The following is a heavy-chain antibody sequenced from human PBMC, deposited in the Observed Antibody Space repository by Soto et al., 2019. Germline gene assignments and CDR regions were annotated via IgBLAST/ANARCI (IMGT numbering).Heavy chain of an antibody. J-gene: IGHJ6*02. D-gene: IGHD2-21*02. CDR1: GGTFSSYA. Sequence: QVQLVQSGAEVKKPGSSVKVSCKASGGTFSSYAISWVRQAPGQGLEWMGGIIPIFGTANYAQKFQGRVTITADKSTSTAYMELSSLRSEDTAVYYWAGGYCGGDCYDYYYYGMDVWGQGTTVTVSS. CDR2: IIPIFGTA. V-gene: IGHV1-69*06. CDR3: AGGYCGGDCYDYYYYGMDV.